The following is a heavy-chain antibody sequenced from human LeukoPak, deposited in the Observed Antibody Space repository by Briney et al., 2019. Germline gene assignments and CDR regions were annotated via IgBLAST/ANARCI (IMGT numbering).Heavy chain of an antibody. D-gene: IGHD3-9*01. V-gene: IGHV1-3*01. J-gene: IGHJ4*02. CDR3: ARGYYDLLTGHVVTYYFDY. CDR1: GYTFTNYA. Sequence: ASVKVSCKASGYTFTNYAVHWVRQAPGQRLEWMGWINAGNGKTNYSQRFQGRVTLTRDTSASTVYVELRSLRSEDTAVYYCARGYYDLLTGHVVTYYFDYWGQGTLVTVSS. CDR2: INAGNGKT.